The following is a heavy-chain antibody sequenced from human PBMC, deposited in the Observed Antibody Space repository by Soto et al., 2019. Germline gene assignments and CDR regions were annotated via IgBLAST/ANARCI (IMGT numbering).Heavy chain of an antibody. Sequence: SVKVSCKASGGTFSSYTISWVRQAPGQGLEWMGRIIPILGIANYAQKFQGRVTITADKSTGTAYMELSSLRSEDTAVYYCGCTNAPGASGFLFDYWGDGPLGTVSS. CDR3: GCTNAPGASGFLFDY. V-gene: IGHV1-69*02. J-gene: IGHJ4*01. CDR1: GGTFSSYT. CDR2: IIPILGIA. D-gene: IGHD2-8*01.